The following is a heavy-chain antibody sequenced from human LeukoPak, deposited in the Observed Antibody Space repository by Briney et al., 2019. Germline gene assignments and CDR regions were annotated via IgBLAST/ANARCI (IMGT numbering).Heavy chain of an antibody. CDR1: GFTFSNYA. V-gene: IGHV3-23*01. CDR3: ARDFNAPRYGSGSSH. J-gene: IGHJ4*02. D-gene: IGHD3-10*01. CDR2: ITCSGDYT. Sequence: GGSLILSCATSGFTFSNYAMSWVRQAPGKGLEWVSVITCSGDYTFYADSVKGRFTISRDNSKNTLYLQMNSLRAEDTALYYCARDFNAPRYGSGSSHSGQGTPVTASS.